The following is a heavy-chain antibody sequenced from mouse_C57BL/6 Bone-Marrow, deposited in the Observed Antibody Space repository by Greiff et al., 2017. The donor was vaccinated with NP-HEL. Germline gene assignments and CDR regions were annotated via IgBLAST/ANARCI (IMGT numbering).Heavy chain of an antibody. Sequence: VQLQQPGAELVKPGASVKLSCKASGYTFASYWMHWVKQRPGQGLEWIGMIHPNSGSTNYNEKFKSKATLTVDKSSSTAYMQLSSLTSEDSAVYYCAFLRQDAMDYWGQGTSVTVSS. D-gene: IGHD2-12*01. V-gene: IGHV1-64*01. CDR2: IHPNSGST. CDR1: GYTFASYW. CDR3: AFLRQDAMDY. J-gene: IGHJ4*01.